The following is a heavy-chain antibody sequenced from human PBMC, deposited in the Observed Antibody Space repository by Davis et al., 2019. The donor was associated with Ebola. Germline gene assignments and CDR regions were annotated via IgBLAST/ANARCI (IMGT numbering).Heavy chain of an antibody. CDR1: GFTFSSYA. CDR3: ARAALSYCSGGSCYWFDP. D-gene: IGHD2-15*01. Sequence: GGSLRFSCAASGFTFSSYAMHWVRQAPGKGLEWVAVISYDGSNKYYADSVKGRFTISRDNSKNTLYLQMNSLRADDTAVYYCARAALSYCSGGSCYWFDPWGQGTLVTVSS. CDR2: ISYDGSNK. V-gene: IGHV3-30-3*01. J-gene: IGHJ5*02.